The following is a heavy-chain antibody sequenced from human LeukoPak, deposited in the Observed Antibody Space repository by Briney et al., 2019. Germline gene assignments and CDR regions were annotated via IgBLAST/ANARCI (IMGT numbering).Heavy chain of an antibody. V-gene: IGHV1-69*05. CDR2: IIPIFGTA. CDR3: ARDGNIDGYYYY. CDR1: GGTFSSYA. J-gene: IGHJ4*02. Sequence: SVKVSCKASGGTFSSYAISWVRQAPGQGLEWMGGIIPIFGTANYAQKFQGRVTMTTDTSTSTAYMELRSLRSDDTAVYYCARDGNIDGYYYYWGQGTLVTVSS. D-gene: IGHD3-22*01.